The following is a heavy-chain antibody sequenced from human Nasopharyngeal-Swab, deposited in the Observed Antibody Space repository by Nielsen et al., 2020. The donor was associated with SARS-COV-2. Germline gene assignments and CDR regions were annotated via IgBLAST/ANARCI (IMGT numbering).Heavy chain of an antibody. V-gene: IGHV1-24*01. CDR3: ATVNVVTATLRHYYYMDV. Sequence: WVRQVPGQGLEWMGGFDPEDGETIYAQKFQGRVTMTEDTSTDTAYMELSSLRSEDTAVYYCATVNVVTATLRHYYYMDVWGKGTTVTVSS. CDR2: FDPEDGET. D-gene: IGHD4-23*01. J-gene: IGHJ6*03.